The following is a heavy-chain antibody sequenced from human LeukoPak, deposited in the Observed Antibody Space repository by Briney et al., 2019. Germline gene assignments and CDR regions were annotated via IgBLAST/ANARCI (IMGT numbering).Heavy chain of an antibody. CDR2: ISAYNGNT. V-gene: IGHV1-18*01. CDR1: GYTFTSYG. D-gene: IGHD4-17*01. J-gene: IGHJ6*02. CDR3: ARDVAGDYDPLDCYYYYGMDV. Sequence: ASVKVSFKRSGYTFTSYGNSWVRQAPGQRREGMGWISAYNGNTDYPHKLLGRVTTTTDTATSTDYMELTSLRSDATAVYYCARDVAGDYDPLDCYYYYGMDVWGQGTTVTVSS.